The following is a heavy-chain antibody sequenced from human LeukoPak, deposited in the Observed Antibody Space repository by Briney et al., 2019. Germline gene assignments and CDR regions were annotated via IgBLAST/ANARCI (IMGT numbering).Heavy chain of an antibody. CDR3: ARDLPRPLQH. CDR2: IYHSGST. Sequence: SETLSLTCTVSGYSISSGYYWGWIRQPPGKGLEWIGSIYHSGSTYYNPSLKSRVTISVDTSKNQFSLKLSSVTAADTAVYYCARDLPRPLQHWGQGTLVTVSS. J-gene: IGHJ1*01. V-gene: IGHV4-38-2*02. CDR1: GYSISSGYY.